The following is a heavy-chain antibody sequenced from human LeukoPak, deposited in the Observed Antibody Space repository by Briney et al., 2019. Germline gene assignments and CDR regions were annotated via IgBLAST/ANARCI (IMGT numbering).Heavy chain of an antibody. Sequence: QPGGSLRLSCAASGFTFSSYWMSWVRQAPGKGLEWVANIKQDGSEKYYVDSVKGRFTISRDNAKNSLYLQMNSLRAEDTAVYYCARDLGYDIDCSMDVWGQGTTVAVSS. D-gene: IGHD3-9*01. CDR1: GFTFSSYW. J-gene: IGHJ6*02. CDR3: ARDLGYDIDCSMDV. V-gene: IGHV3-7*01. CDR2: IKQDGSEK.